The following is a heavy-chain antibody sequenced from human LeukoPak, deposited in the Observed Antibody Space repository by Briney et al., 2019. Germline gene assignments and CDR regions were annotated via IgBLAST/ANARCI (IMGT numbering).Heavy chain of an antibody. CDR1: GGSISSYY. J-gene: IGHJ4*02. Sequence: TSETLSLTCTVSGGSISSYYWSWIRQPPGKGLEWIGYIYYSGITNYNPSLEGRVTISVDTSKNQFSLKLSSVTAADTAVYYCARFSSSTWAFDFWGQGILVTVSS. CDR3: ARFSSSTWAFDF. D-gene: IGHD6-13*01. V-gene: IGHV4-59*12. CDR2: IYYSGIT.